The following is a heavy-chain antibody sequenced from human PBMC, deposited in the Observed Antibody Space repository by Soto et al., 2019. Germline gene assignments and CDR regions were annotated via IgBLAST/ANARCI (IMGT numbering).Heavy chain of an antibody. CDR3: AREYDYVWGSYRSAPGDY. Sequence: GGSLRLSCAASGFTFSSYGMHWVRQAPGKGLEWVAVIWYDGSNKYYADSVKGRFTISRDNSKNTLYLQMNSLRAEDTAVYYCAREYDYVWGSYRSAPGDYWGQGTLVTVSS. J-gene: IGHJ4*02. CDR2: IWYDGSNK. V-gene: IGHV3-33*01. CDR1: GFTFSSYG. D-gene: IGHD3-16*02.